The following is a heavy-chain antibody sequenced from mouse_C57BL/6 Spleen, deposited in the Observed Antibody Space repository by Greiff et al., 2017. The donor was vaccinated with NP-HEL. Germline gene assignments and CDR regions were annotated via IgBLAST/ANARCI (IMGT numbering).Heavy chain of an antibody. J-gene: IGHJ2*01. CDR3: TRTIYYYGSSYYCDY. CDR2: ISSGGDYI. D-gene: IGHD1-1*01. CDR1: GFTFSSYA. Sequence: EVKLVESGEGLVKPGGSLKLSCAASGFTFSSYAMSWVRQTPEKRLEWVAYISSGGDYIYYADTVKGRFTISRDNARNTLYLQMSSLKSEDTAMYYCTRTIYYYGSSYYCDYWGQGTTLTVSS. V-gene: IGHV5-9-1*02.